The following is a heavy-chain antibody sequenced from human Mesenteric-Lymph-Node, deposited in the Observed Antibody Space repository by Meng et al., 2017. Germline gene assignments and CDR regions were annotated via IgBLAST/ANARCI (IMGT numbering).Heavy chain of an antibody. Sequence: QVQLQHSGPGLVEPSQTLPLTCAISGDSVSSNSAAWHWIRQSPSRGLEWLGMTCYRSKWYYDYAVSVKSRITINPDTSRNQFSLQLNSVTPEDTAVYYCASWYFNYWGQGTLVTVSS. CDR1: GDSVSSNSAA. CDR3: ASWYFNY. V-gene: IGHV6-1*01. CDR2: TCYRSKWYY. J-gene: IGHJ4*02.